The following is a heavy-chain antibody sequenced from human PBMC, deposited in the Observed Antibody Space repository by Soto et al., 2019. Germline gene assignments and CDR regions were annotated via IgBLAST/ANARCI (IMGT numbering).Heavy chain of an antibody. CDR1: GFTFSSYA. CDR2: ISYDESNK. D-gene: IGHD3-22*01. Sequence: QMQLVESGGGVVQPGRSLRLSCTASGFTFSSYAMHWVRQAPGKGLEWVAVISYDESNKYYADSVKGRFTISRDNSKNTLFLQSNSLRAQDTAVYYCARVRHDSSDYYWRYYYYYGMDVWGQGTTVTVSS. J-gene: IGHJ6*02. CDR3: ARVRHDSSDYYWRYYYYYGMDV. V-gene: IGHV3-30*04.